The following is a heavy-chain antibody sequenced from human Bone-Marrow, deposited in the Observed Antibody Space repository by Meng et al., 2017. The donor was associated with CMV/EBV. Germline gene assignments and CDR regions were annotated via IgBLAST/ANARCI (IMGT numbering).Heavy chain of an antibody. V-gene: IGHV3-23*01. CDR2: ISGSGGST. CDR1: GFTFDDYA. Sequence: GESLKFSCAASGFTFDDYAMQWVRQAPGKGLEWVSGISGSGGSTYYADSVKGRFTISRDKFKNTLYLQMISLSAEDTAVYYCARDTVRDCGGDCPSAFAIWGQGQMVNVSS. CDR3: ARDTVRDCGGDCPSAFAI. D-gene: IGHD2-21*01. J-gene: IGHJ3*02.